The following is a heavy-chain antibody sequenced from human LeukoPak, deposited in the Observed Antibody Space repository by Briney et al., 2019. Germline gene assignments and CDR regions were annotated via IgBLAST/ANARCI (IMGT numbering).Heavy chain of an antibody. Sequence: SVTVSCTASGGTFSSNAISWVRQAPGQGLEWKGGFIPFFDTTTYAQKFQGRVTITADESTSTAYMELSSLRSEDTAVYYCTRMQGYSYSDYWGQGTLVTVSS. J-gene: IGHJ4*02. CDR3: TRMQGYSYSDY. CDR1: GGTFSSNA. V-gene: IGHV1-69*13. CDR2: FIPFFDTT. D-gene: IGHD5-18*01.